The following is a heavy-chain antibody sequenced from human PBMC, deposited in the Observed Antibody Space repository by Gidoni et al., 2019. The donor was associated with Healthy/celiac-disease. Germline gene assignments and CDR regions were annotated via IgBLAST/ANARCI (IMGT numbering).Heavy chain of an antibody. CDR2: IYPGDSDT. CDR1: GYSFTSYW. CDR3: ARPSGYDYADAFDI. D-gene: IGHD5-12*01. V-gene: IGHV5-51*01. J-gene: IGHJ3*02. Sequence: EVQLVPSGAAGKKPREALKISCKGSGYSFTSYWVGWVRQMPGKGLEWMGIIYPGDSDTRYSPSFQGQVTISADKSISTAYLQWSSLKASDTAMYYCARPSGYDYADAFDIWGQGTMVTVSS.